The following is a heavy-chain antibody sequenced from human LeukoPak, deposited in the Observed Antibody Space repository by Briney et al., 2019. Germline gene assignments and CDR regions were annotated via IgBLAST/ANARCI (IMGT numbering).Heavy chain of an antibody. CDR2: IIPILGIA. V-gene: IGHV1-69*02. CDR1: XXXFSSXX. Sequence: CXAXXXXFSSXXXXWVXXXPXXXXXXMGRIIPILGIANYAQKFQGRVTITADKSTSTAYMELSSLRSEDTAVYYCARYFGYDSRFDYWGQGTLVTVSS. D-gene: IGHD5-12*01. J-gene: IGHJ4*02. CDR3: ARYFGYDSRFDY.